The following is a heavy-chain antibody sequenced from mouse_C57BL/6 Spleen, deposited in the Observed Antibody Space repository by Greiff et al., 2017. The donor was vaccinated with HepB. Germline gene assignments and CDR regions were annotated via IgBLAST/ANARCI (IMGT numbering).Heavy chain of an antibody. CDR3: ARGNLVLLYYAMDY. CDR1: GYAFSSYW. Sequence: VQLQQSGAELVKPGASVKISCKASGYAFSSYWMNWVKQRPGKGLEWIGQIYPGDGDTNYNGKFKGKATLTADKSSSTAYMQLSSLTSEDSAVYFCARGNLVLLYYAMDYWGQGTSVTVSS. CDR2: IYPGDGDT. V-gene: IGHV1-80*01. D-gene: IGHD1-1*01. J-gene: IGHJ4*01.